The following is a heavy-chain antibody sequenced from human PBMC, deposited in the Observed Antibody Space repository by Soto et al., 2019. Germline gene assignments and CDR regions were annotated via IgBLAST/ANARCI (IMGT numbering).Heavy chain of an antibody. CDR1: VFTFSSYA. CDR2: ISGSGGST. CDR3: AKIPYGYVPHNWFDP. D-gene: IGHD5-18*01. J-gene: IGHJ5*02. Sequence: PGWSLRLSCSASVFTFSSYAMSWVRQAPGKGLEWVSAISGSGGSTYYADSVKGRFTISRDNSKNTLYLQMNSLRAEDTAVYYCAKIPYGYVPHNWFDPWGQGTLVTVSS. V-gene: IGHV3-23*01.